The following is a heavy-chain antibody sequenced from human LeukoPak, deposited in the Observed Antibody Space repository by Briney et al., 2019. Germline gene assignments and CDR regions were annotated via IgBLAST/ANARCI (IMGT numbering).Heavy chain of an antibody. Sequence: PGGSLRLSCAASEFTFSSYEMTWVRQAPGKGLEWVSYISSSGNSIYYADSVKGRFIISRDNAKNSLYLQMSNLRAEDTAVYFCAREIGLRIDFWGQGTLVTVSS. CDR1: EFTFSSYE. CDR3: AREIGLRIDF. V-gene: IGHV3-48*03. J-gene: IGHJ4*02. D-gene: IGHD5/OR15-5a*01. CDR2: ISSSGNSI.